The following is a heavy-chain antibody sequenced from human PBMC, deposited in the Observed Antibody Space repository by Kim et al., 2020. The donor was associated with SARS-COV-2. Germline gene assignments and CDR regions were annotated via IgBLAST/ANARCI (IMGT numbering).Heavy chain of an antibody. D-gene: IGHD6-19*01. J-gene: IGHJ6*02. CDR1: GGSISSGGYY. V-gene: IGHV4-31*03. CDR3: AREGWHIAVPRVYYYGMDV. CDR2: IYYSGST. Sequence: SETLSLTCTVSGGSISSGGYYWSWIRQHPGKGLEWIGYIYYSGSTYYNPSLKSRVTISVDTSKNQFSLKLSSVTAADTAVYYCAREGWHIAVPRVYYYGMDVWGQGTTVTVSS.